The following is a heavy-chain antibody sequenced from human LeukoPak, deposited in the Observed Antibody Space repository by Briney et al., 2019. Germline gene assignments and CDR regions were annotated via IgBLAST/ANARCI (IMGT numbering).Heavy chain of an antibody. V-gene: IGHV5-51*01. CDR1: GYTFSSYW. Sequence: GESLKISCKGSGYTFSSYWIGWVRQMPGKGLEWRGIIYPRDSDTRYSPSLQGQVTISVDTSIGTAYLQWSSLKASDTAIYYCARQNDFRLDYWGQGTLVTVSS. D-gene: IGHD3-3*01. J-gene: IGHJ4*02. CDR3: ARQNDFRLDY. CDR2: IYPRDSDT.